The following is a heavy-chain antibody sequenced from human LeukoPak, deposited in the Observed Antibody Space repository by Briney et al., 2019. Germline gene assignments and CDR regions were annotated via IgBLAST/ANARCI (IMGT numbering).Heavy chain of an antibody. CDR3: ARVRRITIFGVVPDHGSAFDI. V-gene: IGHV3-33*01. Sequence: GRPLRLSCAASGFTFSSYGMHWVRQAPGKGLEWVAVIWYDGSNKYYADSVKGRFTISRDNSKNTLYLQMNSLRAEDTAVYYCARVRRITIFGVVPDHGSAFDIWGQGTMVTVSS. CDR2: IWYDGSNK. CDR1: GFTFSSYG. D-gene: IGHD3-3*01. J-gene: IGHJ3*02.